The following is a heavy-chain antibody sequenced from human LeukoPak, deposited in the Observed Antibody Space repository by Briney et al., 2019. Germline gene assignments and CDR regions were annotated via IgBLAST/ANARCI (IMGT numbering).Heavy chain of an antibody. Sequence: GGSLRLSCAASGFTFSNYWMTWVRQAPGKGLEWVASIKFDGSEKYYVDSVKGRFTISRDNAKNSLYLQMNSLRAEDTALYYCARDHTDPGLFFDSWGQGTLVIVPS. CDR2: IKFDGSEK. CDR1: GFTFSNYW. D-gene: IGHD2-21*01. V-gene: IGHV3-7*01. CDR3: ARDHTDPGLFFDS. J-gene: IGHJ4*02.